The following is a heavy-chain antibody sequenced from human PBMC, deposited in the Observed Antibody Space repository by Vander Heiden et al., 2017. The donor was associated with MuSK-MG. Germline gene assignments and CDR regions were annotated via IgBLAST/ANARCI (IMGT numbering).Heavy chain of an antibody. V-gene: IGHV4-34*01. Sequence: QVQLQQWGAGLLTPSETLSLTCAVYGGSFSGYYWSWIRQPPGKGLEWIGEINHSGSTNYNPSLKSRVTISVDTSKNQFSLKLSSVTAADTAVYYCARGLYDSSGYYHDYWGQGTLVTVSS. CDR1: GGSFSGYY. J-gene: IGHJ4*02. CDR2: INHSGST. D-gene: IGHD3-22*01. CDR3: ARGLYDSSGYYHDY.